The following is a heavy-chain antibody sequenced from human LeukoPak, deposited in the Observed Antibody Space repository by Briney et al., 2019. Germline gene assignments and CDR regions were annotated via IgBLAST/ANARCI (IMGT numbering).Heavy chain of an antibody. CDR2: ISGSGSRT. D-gene: IGHD3-16*01. CDR3: AHGGWNYYDGMDV. Sequence: GGSLRLSCAASGSTFSSYAINWVRQAPGKGLEWVSAISGSGSRTYYADSVKGRFTISRDNSKNTLYLQMNSLRTEDTAVYYCAHGGWNYYDGMDVWGQGTTVTVPS. CDR1: GSTFSSYA. J-gene: IGHJ6*02. V-gene: IGHV3-23*01.